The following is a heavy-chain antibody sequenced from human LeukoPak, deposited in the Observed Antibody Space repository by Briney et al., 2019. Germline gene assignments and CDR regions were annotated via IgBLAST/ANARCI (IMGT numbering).Heavy chain of an antibody. CDR2: IYSGGST. J-gene: IGHJ4*02. CDR3: ARVGGH. CDR1: GFSFATYW. D-gene: IGHD3-10*01. Sequence: GGSLRLSCVGSGFSFATYWMSWVRQAPGKGLESVSVIYSGGSTYYADSVRGRFIISRDNSKNTLYLQMNSLRVEDTAVYYCARVGGHWGQGTLVTVSS. V-gene: IGHV3-53*01.